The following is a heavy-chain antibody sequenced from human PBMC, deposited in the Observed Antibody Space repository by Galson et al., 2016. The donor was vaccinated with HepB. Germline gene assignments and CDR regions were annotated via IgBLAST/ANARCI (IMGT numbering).Heavy chain of an antibody. J-gene: IGHJ2*01. Sequence: TLSLTCTVSGASISSGGYSWNWIRHRPGEGLQWIGYIYHTGSDHYNPFLKSRATISVDTSKNQFSLRLSSVTPADTALYYCARRPPTWSDWYFDLWGRGTLVTVSS. CDR2: IYHTGSD. D-gene: IGHD3-3*01. CDR3: ARRPPTWSDWYFDL. V-gene: IGHV4-31*03. CDR1: GASISSGGYS.